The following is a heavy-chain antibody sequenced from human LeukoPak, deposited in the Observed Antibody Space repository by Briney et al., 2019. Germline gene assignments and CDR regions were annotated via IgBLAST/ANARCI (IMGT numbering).Heavy chain of an antibody. Sequence: GGSLRFSCAASGFTFSSYGMHWVRQAPGKGLEWVAVISYDGSNKYYADSVKGRFTISRDNSKNTLYLQMNSLRAEDTAVYYCARGGEYYDILTGYYTIDYWGQGTLVTVSS. CDR1: GFTFSSYG. D-gene: IGHD3-9*01. CDR2: ISYDGSNK. CDR3: ARGGEYYDILTGYYTIDY. J-gene: IGHJ4*02. V-gene: IGHV3-30*03.